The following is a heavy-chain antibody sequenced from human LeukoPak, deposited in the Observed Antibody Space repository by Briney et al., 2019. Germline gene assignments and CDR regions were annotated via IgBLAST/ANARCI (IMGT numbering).Heavy chain of an antibody. J-gene: IGHJ6*03. CDR1: GGSISSYY. CDR2: IDYSGST. CDR3: ARESPLIIAAESLWRFYYYMDV. V-gene: IGHV4-59*01. Sequence: SETLSLTCTVSGGSISSYYWSWIRQPPGKGLEWIGYIDYSGSTNYNPSLKSRVTISVDTSKNQFSLKLSSVTAADTAVYYCARESPLIIAAESLWRFYYYMDVWGKGTTVTVSS. D-gene: IGHD6-13*01.